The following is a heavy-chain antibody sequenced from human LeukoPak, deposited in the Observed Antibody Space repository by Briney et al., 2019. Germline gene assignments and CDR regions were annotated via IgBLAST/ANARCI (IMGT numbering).Heavy chain of an antibody. CDR1: GFTFSNYW. CDR3: ARDVGSCSGGSCYDAFDI. CDR2: IKQDGSEK. J-gene: IGHJ3*02. D-gene: IGHD2-15*01. Sequence: GGSLRLSCAASGFTFSNYWMSWVRQAPGKGLEWVANIKQDGSEKSYVDSVKGRFTISRDNAKNSLYLQMNSLRAEDTAVYYCARDVGSCSGGSCYDAFDIWGQGTMVTVSS. V-gene: IGHV3-7*01.